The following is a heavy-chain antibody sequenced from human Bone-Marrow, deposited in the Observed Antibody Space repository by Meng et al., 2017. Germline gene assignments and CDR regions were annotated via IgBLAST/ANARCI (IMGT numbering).Heavy chain of an antibody. V-gene: IGHV4-4*02. J-gene: IGHJ4*02. D-gene: IGHD6-19*01. CDR2: FHHSGTT. CDR3: AASSGWYRIDS. Sequence: QVQLQESGAGLVKPSGGLSLTCGVSGASVSSGYWWTWVRQPPGKGLEWIGEFHHSGTTNYNPSLRSRVTISVDTSKNQFSLRLTSVTAADTAVYYCAASSGWYRIDSWGQGTLVTASS. CDR1: GASVSSGYW.